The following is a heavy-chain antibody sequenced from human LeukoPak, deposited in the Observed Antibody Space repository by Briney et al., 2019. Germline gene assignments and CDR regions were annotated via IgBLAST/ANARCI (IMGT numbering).Heavy chain of an antibody. J-gene: IGHJ6*02. Sequence: ASVKVSCKASGYAFTSYAISWVRQAPGQGLEWMGWISAYNGNTNYAQKLQGRVTMTTDTSTSTAYMELRSLRSDDTAVYYCARDDYSKYRYYYYGMDVWGQGTTVTVSS. CDR1: GYAFTSYA. V-gene: IGHV1-18*01. CDR3: ARDDYSKYRYYYYGMDV. CDR2: ISAYNGNT. D-gene: IGHD4-4*01.